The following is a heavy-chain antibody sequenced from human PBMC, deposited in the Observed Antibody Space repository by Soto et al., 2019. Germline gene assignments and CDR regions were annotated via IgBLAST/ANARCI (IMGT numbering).Heavy chain of an antibody. CDR3: ARHGMDYYDSSGYYYSPYYFDY. CDR2: IYYSGST. J-gene: IGHJ4*02. V-gene: IGHV4-39*01. Sequence: SETLSLTCTVCGGCLCSGSYYWGWIRQPQGKGLEWIDSIYYSGSTSYTPSLKRRVTISVDTSKNQFSLKLSSVTAADTAVYYCARHGMDYYDSSGYYYSPYYFDYWGQGTLVTVS. D-gene: IGHD3-22*01. CDR1: GGCLCSGSYY.